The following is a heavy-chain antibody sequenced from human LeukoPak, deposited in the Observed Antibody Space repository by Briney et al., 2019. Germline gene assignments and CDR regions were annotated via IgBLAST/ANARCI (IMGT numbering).Heavy chain of an antibody. Sequence: SETLSLTCTVSGGSISSSSYYWGWIRQPPGKGLEWIGSIYYSGSTYYNPSLKSRVTMSVDTSKNQFSLKLSSVTAADTAVYYCARDVNYCSGGSCYYYFDYWGQGTLVTVSS. CDR3: ARDVNYCSGGSCYYYFDY. CDR1: GGSISSSSYY. J-gene: IGHJ4*02. CDR2: IYYSGST. V-gene: IGHV4-39*07. D-gene: IGHD2-15*01.